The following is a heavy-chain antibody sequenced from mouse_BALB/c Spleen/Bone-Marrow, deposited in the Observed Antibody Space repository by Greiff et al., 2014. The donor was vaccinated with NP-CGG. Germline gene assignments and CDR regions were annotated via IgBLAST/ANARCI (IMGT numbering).Heavy chain of an antibody. Sequence: EVMLVESGAELVKPGASVKLSCTASGFNIKDTYMHWVKQRPERGLEWIGRIDPANGNTKYDPKFQGKATITADTSSNTAYLQLSSLTSEDTAVYYCARYYYGYYFDYWGQGTTLTVSS. CDR3: ARYYYGYYFDY. J-gene: IGHJ2*01. V-gene: IGHV14-3*02. CDR1: GFNIKDTY. CDR2: IDPANGNT. D-gene: IGHD1-2*01.